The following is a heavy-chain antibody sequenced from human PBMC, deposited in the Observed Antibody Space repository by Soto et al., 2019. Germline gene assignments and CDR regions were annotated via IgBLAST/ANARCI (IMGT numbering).Heavy chain of an antibody. D-gene: IGHD3-10*01. CDR3: ARGKGGYYGSGSTLNWFDP. Sequence: EQLQQWGAGLLKPSETLSLTCAVYGGSFSGYYWSWIRQPPGKGLEWIGEINHSGSTNYNPSLKSRVTISVDTSKNQFSLKLSSVTAADTAVYYCARGKGGYYGSGSTLNWFDPWGQGTLVTVSS. CDR2: INHSGST. J-gene: IGHJ5*02. CDR1: GGSFSGYY. V-gene: IGHV4-34*01.